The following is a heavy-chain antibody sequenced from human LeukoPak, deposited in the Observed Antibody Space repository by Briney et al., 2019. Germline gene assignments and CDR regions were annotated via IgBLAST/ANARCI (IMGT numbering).Heavy chain of an antibody. CDR1: SGPFSGYY. CDR3: ARHRLGATRSFDI. D-gene: IGHD4/OR15-4a*01. J-gene: IGHJ3*02. Sequence: SETLSLTCAVYSGPFSGYYWSWIRQPPGKGLEWIGEVNDRWITNFNPSLKRRVTISVDTDKNQFSLKMSSVTAAATAVYYCARHRLGATRSFDIWGQGTMVTVSS. V-gene: IGHV4-34*01. CDR2: VNDRWIT.